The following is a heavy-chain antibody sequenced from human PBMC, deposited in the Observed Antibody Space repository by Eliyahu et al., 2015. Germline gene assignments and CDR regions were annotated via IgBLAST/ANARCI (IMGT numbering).Heavy chain of an antibody. V-gene: IGHV4-39*01. J-gene: IGHJ4*02. D-gene: IGHD2-15*01. Sequence: QLQLQESGPXLVKPSETLSLTXTVSXDSISNRNHXWGXIRQPPGKGLEWMGSIYYSGGTFYXPSLKGRXTISVDTSRNQFSLRLKSVTAADTAVYYCAKLVLLPDYWGQGTLVTVSS. CDR2: IYYSGGT. CDR1: XDSISNRNHX. CDR3: AKLVLLPDY.